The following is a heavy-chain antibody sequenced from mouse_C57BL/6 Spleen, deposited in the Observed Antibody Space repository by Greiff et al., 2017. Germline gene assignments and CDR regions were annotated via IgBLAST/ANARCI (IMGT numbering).Heavy chain of an antibody. Sequence: EVQLVESGGGLVQPKGSLKLSCAASGFSFNTYAMNWVRQAPGKGVEWVARIRSKSNNYATYYADSVKDRFTISRDESESMLYLQMNNLKTEDTAMYYCVRHGVSYWGQGTLVTVSA. V-gene: IGHV10-1*01. CDR1: GFSFNTYA. CDR2: IRSKSNNYAT. CDR3: VRHGVSY. J-gene: IGHJ3*01.